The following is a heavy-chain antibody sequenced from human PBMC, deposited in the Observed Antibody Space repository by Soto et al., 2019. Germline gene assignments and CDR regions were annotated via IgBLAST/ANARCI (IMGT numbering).Heavy chain of an antibody. D-gene: IGHD3-10*01. V-gene: IGHV4-4*02. CDR3: AGEPYGSGTDWHPYYYYGMDV. Sequence: SETLSLTCAVSGGSISSSNWWSWVRQPPGKGLEWIGEIYRSGSTNYNPSLKGRVTMSVDKSKNQFSLKLSSVTAADTAVDDCAGEPYGSGTDWHPYYYYGMDVWGQGTTVTVSS. CDR2: IYRSGST. J-gene: IGHJ6*02. CDR1: GGSISSSNW.